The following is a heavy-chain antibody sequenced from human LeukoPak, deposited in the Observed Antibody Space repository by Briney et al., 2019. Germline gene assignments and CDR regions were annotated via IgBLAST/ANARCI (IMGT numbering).Heavy chain of an antibody. J-gene: IGHJ4*02. V-gene: IGHV4-39*01. Sequence: PSETLSLTRTVSGGSISSSSYYWGWIRQPPGKGLEWIGSIYYSGSTYYNPSLKSRVTISVDTSKNQFSLQLNSVTPEDTAVYYCARTERLELDYWGQGTLVTVSS. CDR3: ARTERLELDY. CDR1: GGSISSSSYY. CDR2: IYYSGST. D-gene: IGHD1-1*01.